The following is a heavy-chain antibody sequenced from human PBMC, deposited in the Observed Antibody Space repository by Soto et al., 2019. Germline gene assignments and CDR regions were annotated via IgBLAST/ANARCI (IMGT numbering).Heavy chain of an antibody. Sequence: ASVKVSCKASGYTFTSYAMHWVRQAPGQRLEWMGWINAGNGNTKYSQKFQGRVTITRDTSASTAYMELSSLRSEDTAVYYCARNWNYFYPPLEYYFDYWGQGTLVTVSS. V-gene: IGHV1-3*01. D-gene: IGHD1-7*01. CDR2: INAGNGNT. CDR3: ARNWNYFYPPLEYYFDY. CDR1: GYTFTSYA. J-gene: IGHJ4*02.